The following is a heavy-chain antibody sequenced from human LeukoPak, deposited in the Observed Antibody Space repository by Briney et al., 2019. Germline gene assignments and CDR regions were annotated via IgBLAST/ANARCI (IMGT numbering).Heavy chain of an antibody. CDR1: GFILSNYW. D-gene: IGHD1-26*01. V-gene: IGHV3-7*04. J-gene: IGHJ4*02. CDR2: IKEDGSQE. CDR3: ATESGTYSGTCFDY. Sequence: PGGSLRLSCAASGFILSNYWMTWVRQAPGKGLEWVANIKEDGSQEYYVDSVKGRFTISRDNAKNSLYLQMNSLRAEDTTVYYCATESGTYSGTCFDYWGQGTLVTVSS.